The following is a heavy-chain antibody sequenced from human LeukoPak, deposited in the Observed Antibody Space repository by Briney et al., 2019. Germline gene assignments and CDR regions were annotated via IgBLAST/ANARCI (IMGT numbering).Heavy chain of an antibody. V-gene: IGHV3-66*01. D-gene: IGHD3-3*01. Sequence: GGSLRLSCAASGFTVSSNYMSWVRQARGKGLEWVSVIYSGGSTYYADSVKGRFTISRDNSKNTLYLQMNSLRAEDTAVYYCARTYYDFWSGYYLDYWGQGTLVTVSS. CDR3: ARTYYDFWSGYYLDY. J-gene: IGHJ4*02. CDR2: IYSGGST. CDR1: GFTVSSNY.